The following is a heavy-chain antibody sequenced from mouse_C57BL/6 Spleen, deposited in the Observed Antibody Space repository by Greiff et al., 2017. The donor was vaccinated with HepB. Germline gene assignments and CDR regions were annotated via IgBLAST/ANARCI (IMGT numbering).Heavy chain of an antibody. D-gene: IGHD2-12*01. CDR2: INPSNGGT. Sequence: QVQLQQPGTELVKPGASVKLSCKASGYTFTSYWMHWVKQKPGQGLEWIGNINPSNGGTNYNEKFKSKATLTVDKSSSTAYMQLSSLTSEDSAVYYCARLRRECDAMDYWGQGTSVTVSS. CDR3: ARLRRECDAMDY. CDR1: GYTFTSYW. J-gene: IGHJ4*01. V-gene: IGHV1-53*01.